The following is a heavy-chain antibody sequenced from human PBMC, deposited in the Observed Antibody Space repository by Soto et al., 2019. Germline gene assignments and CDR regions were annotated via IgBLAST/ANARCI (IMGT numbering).Heavy chain of an antibody. J-gene: IGHJ3*01. V-gene: IGHV4-39*07. CDR1: GGSISSSSYY. Sequence: SETLSLTCTVSGGSISSSSYYWGWIRQPPGKGLEWIGSIYYSGSTYYNPSLKSRVTISVDTSKNQFSLKLSSVTAADTAVYYCARDSAGYNTGWYAFDLWGQGTMVT. CDR2: IYYSGST. D-gene: IGHD6-19*01. CDR3: ARDSAGYNTGWYAFDL.